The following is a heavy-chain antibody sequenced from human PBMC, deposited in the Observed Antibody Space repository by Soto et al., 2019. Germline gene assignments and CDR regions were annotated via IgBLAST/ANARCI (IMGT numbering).Heavy chain of an antibody. CDR3: AIGDCLAAARNWLDP. J-gene: IGHJ5*02. CDR2: INAGNGNT. Sequence: ASVKVSCKASGYTFTSYAMHWVRQAPGQRLEWMGWINAGNGNTKYSQKFQGRVTITRDTSASTAYMELSSLRSEDTAVYYCAIGDCLAAARNWLDPWGQGTLVTVYS. CDR1: GYTFTSYA. D-gene: IGHD6-13*01. V-gene: IGHV1-3*01.